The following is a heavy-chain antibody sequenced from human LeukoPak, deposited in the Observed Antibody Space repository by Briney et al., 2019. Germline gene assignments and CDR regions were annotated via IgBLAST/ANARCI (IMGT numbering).Heavy chain of an antibody. V-gene: IGHV3-21*01. Sequence: PGGSLRLSCAASGFTFSNYNMNWVRQAPGKGLEWVSSISSSSSYIYYADSVKGRFTISRDNTKNSLYLQMNSLRAEDTAVYYCARESETSGWYDYWGQGTLVTVSS. J-gene: IGHJ4*02. D-gene: IGHD6-19*01. CDR2: ISSSSSYI. CDR1: GFTFSNYN. CDR3: ARESETSGWYDY.